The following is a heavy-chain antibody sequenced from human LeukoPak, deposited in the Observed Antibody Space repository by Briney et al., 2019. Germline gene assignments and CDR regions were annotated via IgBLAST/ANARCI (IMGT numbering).Heavy chain of an antibody. CDR2: ISSSSSYI. D-gene: IGHD2-15*01. Sequence: GGSLRLSCAASGFTFSSYSMNWVRQAPGKGLEWVSSISSSSSYIYYADSVKGRFAISRDNAKNSLYLQMNSLRAEDTAVYYCASRVGYCSRGSCYAYFDYWGQGTLVTVSS. J-gene: IGHJ4*02. CDR3: ASRVGYCSRGSCYAYFDY. CDR1: GFTFSSYS. V-gene: IGHV3-21*01.